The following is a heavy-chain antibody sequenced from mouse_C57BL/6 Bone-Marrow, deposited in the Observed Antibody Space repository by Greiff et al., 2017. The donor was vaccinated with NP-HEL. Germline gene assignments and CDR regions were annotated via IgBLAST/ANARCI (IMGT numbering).Heavy chain of an antibody. Sequence: EVMLVASGGGLVKPGGSLKLSCAASGFTFSDYGMHWVRQAPEKGLEWVAYISSGSSTIYYADTVKGRFTISRENAKNTLFLQMTSLRSEDTAMYYCAVLSREVDYWGQGTTLTVSS. V-gene: IGHV5-17*01. J-gene: IGHJ2*01. CDR2: ISSGSSTI. D-gene: IGHD1-1*01. CDR3: AVLSREVDY. CDR1: GFTFSDYG.